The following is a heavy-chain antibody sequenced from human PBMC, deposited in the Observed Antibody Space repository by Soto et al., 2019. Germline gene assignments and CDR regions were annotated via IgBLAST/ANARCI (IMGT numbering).Heavy chain of an antibody. CDR3: ARDKVSGASHFDS. V-gene: IGHV3-7*01. D-gene: IGHD2-15*01. J-gene: IGHJ4*02. CDR1: GFTFSSYA. CDR2: IKQDGSEI. Sequence: GGSLRLSCAASGFTFSSYAMGWVRQAPGQGPEWVANIKQDGSEIYYVDSVKGRFTISRDNVKNLLNLQMNSLRVEDTAIYYYARDKVSGASHFDSWGQGTLVTVSS.